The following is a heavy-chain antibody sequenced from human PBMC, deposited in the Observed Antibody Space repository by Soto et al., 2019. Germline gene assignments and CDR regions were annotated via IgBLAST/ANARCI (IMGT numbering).Heavy chain of an antibody. CDR1: GGSISSYY. CDR3: ARRYGPGFDY. Sequence: QVQLQESGPGLVKPSETLSLTCTVSGGSISSYYWSWIRQPPGKGLEWIGYIYYSGSTNYNPSLXGXAXIXRDTSKNQFSLKLSSVTAADTAVYYCARRYGPGFDYWGQGTLVTVSS. V-gene: IGHV4-59*08. J-gene: IGHJ4*02. D-gene: IGHD4-17*01. CDR2: IYYSGST.